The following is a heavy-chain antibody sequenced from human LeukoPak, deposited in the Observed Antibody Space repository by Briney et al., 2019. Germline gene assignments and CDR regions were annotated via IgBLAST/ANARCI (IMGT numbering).Heavy chain of an antibody. Sequence: GASVKVSCKASGYTFPGYYMHWVRQAPGQGLEWMGWINPNSGGTNYAQKFQGRVTMTRDTSISTAYMELSRLRSDDTAVYYCARAAAGIIWNDYWGQGTLVTVSS. V-gene: IGHV1-2*02. D-gene: IGHD6-13*01. CDR2: INPNSGGT. CDR1: GYTFPGYY. J-gene: IGHJ4*02. CDR3: ARAAAGIIWNDY.